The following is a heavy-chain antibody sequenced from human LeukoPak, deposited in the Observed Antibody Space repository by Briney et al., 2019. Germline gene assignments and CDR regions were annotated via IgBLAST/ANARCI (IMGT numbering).Heavy chain of an antibody. D-gene: IGHD6-19*01. V-gene: IGHV4-30-4*01. CDR2: IYYSGST. Sequence: PSETLSLTCTVSDGSISSGDYYWSWIRQPPGKGLEWIGYIYYSGSTYYNPSLKSRVSISVDTSKNQFSLKLSSVTAADTTVYYCARTLWQYYFDFWGQGTLVTVSS. J-gene: IGHJ4*02. CDR1: DGSISSGDYY. CDR3: ARTLWQYYFDF.